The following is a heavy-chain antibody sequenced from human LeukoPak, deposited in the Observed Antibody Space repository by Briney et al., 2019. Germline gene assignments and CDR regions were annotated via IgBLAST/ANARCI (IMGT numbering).Heavy chain of an antibody. CDR1: GFTFSSYW. D-gene: IGHD6-19*01. CDR2: IKQDGSEK. Sequence: GGSLRLSCAASGFTFSSYWMSWVRQAPGKGLEWVANIKQDGSEKYYVDSVKGRFTISGDNAKNSLYLQMNSLRAEDTAVYYCARARGLYSSGWYYFDYWGQGTLVTVSS. CDR3: ARARGLYSSGWYYFDY. V-gene: IGHV3-7*01. J-gene: IGHJ4*02.